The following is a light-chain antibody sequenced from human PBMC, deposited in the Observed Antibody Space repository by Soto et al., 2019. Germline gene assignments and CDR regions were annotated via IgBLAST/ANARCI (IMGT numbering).Light chain of an antibody. J-gene: IGKJ2*01. CDR2: WAS. V-gene: IGKV4-1*01. Sequence: DIVMTQSPDSLAVSLGERATINCKSSQSVLYSSNNKNYLAWYQQKPGQPPKLLIYWASVRESGVPDRFSGSGSGTDFTLTISSLQAEDVAVYYCQQYYSTPQTFGQGTKLEIK. CDR1: QSVLYSSNNKNY. CDR3: QQYYSTPQT.